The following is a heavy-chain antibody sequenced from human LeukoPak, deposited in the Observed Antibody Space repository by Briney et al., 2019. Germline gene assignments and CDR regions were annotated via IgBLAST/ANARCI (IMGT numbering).Heavy chain of an antibody. V-gene: IGHV3-48*04. CDR2: ISFSVNTK. Sequence: GGSLRLSCAASGFTFSDYSMNWVRQAPGKGLEWVSYISFSVNTKYYGDSVKGRFTISRDNPKNLLFLQINSLRVEDTAVYYCARETPRRGETRDGYRWGQGTVVTVSS. CDR1: GFTFSDYS. CDR3: ARETPRRGETRDGYR. D-gene: IGHD5-24*01. J-gene: IGHJ4*02.